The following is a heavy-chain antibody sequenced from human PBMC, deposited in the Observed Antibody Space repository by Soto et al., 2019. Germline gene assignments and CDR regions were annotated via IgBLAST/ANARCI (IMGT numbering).Heavy chain of an antibody. CDR1: GFTFSSFG. CDR2: IWYDGSKK. V-gene: IGHV3-33*01. CDR3: ARDASYYSLWSGYYPSRNGMDV. D-gene: IGHD3-3*01. J-gene: IGHJ6*02. Sequence: QVQVVESGGGVVQPGRSLRLSCAAFGFTFSSFGMHWVRQAPGKGLEWVSLIWYDGSKKSYGDSVKGRFTISRDNSRNTVYLQMNSLRADDTAVYYCARDASYYSLWSGYYPSRNGMDVWGQGTTVTVSS.